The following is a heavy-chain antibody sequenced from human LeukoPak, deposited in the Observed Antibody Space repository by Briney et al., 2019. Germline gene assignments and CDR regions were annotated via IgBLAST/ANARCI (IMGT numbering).Heavy chain of an antibody. CDR1: RFTFSSYG. CDR3: ANEILPTVTTPGRNYLEY. D-gene: IGHD4-17*01. CDR2: IRYDGSNK. J-gene: IGHJ4*02. V-gene: IGHV3-30*02. Sequence: PGGSLRLSCAASRFTFSSYGMHWVRQAPGKGLEWVAFIRYDGSNKYYADSVKGRSTISRDNSKNTLYLQMNSLRAEDTAVYSCANEILPTVTTPGRNYLEYRGQRALVT.